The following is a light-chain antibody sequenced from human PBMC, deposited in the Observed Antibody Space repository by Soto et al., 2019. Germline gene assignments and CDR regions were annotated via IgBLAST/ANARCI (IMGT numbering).Light chain of an antibody. CDR1: QSVSSN. CDR2: GAS. Sequence: EIVMTQSPVTLSMSPGERATLSCRASQSVSSNLAWYRQTPGQAPRLLIYGASTRATGIPARFSGSGSGTEFTLTINSLQSEDFAVYYCQQYNNWPRTFGQGTKVEI. CDR3: QQYNNWPRT. V-gene: IGKV3-15*01. J-gene: IGKJ1*01.